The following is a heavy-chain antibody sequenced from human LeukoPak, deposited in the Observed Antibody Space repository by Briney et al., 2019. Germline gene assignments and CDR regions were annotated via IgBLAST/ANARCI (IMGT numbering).Heavy chain of an antibody. Sequence: PGGSLRLSCAASGFTFSDYYMSWIRQAPGKGLEWVSVIYSGGSTYYADSVKGRFTISRDNSKNTLYPQMNSLRAEDTAVYYCARDMYYYDSSGRRAFDYWGQGTLVTVSS. CDR2: IYSGGST. CDR3: ARDMYYYDSSGRRAFDY. J-gene: IGHJ4*02. CDR1: GFTFSDYY. V-gene: IGHV3-66*01. D-gene: IGHD3-22*01.